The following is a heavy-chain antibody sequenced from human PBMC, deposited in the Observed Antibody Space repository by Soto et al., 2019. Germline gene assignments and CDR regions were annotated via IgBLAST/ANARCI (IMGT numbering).Heavy chain of an antibody. D-gene: IGHD1-26*01. CDR1: GGSISSSRYY. V-gene: IGHV4-39*01. J-gene: IGHJ3*02. CDR3: ARHAITGSYYDAFDI. CDR2: IYYSGST. Sequence: SETLSLTCTVSGGSISSSRYYWGWIRQPPGKGLEWIGSIYYSGSTYYNPSLKSRVTISVDTSKNQFSLKLSSVTAADTAVYYCARHAITGSYYDAFDIWGQVTMVT.